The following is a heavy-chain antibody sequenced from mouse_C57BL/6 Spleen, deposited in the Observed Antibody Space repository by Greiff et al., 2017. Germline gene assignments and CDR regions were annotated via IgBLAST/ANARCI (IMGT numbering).Heavy chain of an antibody. CDR3: ARSRSNYEDWYFDV. CDR2: INPNYGTT. D-gene: IGHD2-5*01. CDR1: GYSFTDYN. J-gene: IGHJ1*03. V-gene: IGHV1-39*01. Sequence: EVQGVESGPELVKPGASVKISCKASGYSFTDYNMNWVKQSNGKSLEWIGVINPNYGTTSYNQKFKGKATLTVDQSSSTAYMQLNSLTSEDSAVYYCARSRSNYEDWYFDVWGTGTTVTVSS.